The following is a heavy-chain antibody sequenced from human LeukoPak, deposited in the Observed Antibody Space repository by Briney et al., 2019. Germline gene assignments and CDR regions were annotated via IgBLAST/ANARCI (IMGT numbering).Heavy chain of an antibody. V-gene: IGHV3-21*01. CDR2: ITSSSNYI. CDR3: AKDSRRRSSGYYPSYPPLFDY. Sequence: GGSLRLSCAASGFTFSSYSMNWVRQAPGKGLEWVSSITSSSNYIYYVDSVKGRFTISRDNSKNTLYLQMNSLRAEDTAVYYCAKDSRRRSSGYYPSYPPLFDYWGQGTLVTVSS. D-gene: IGHD3-22*01. CDR1: GFTFSSYS. J-gene: IGHJ4*02.